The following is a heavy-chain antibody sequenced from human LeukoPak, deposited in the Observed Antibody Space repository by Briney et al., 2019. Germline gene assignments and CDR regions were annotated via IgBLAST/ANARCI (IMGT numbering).Heavy chain of an antibody. D-gene: IGHD6-19*01. V-gene: IGHV4-4*07. J-gene: IGHJ4*02. CDR1: GGSISNYY. CDR3: ARDSSGSGWYLIDQ. CDR2: FYTSGST. Sequence: SETLSLTRTVSGGSISNYYWSWIRQPAGKGLEWVGRFYTSGSTLYNPSLKSRVTISIDKSKNQFSLKLTSVTAADTAVYYCARDSSGSGWYLIDQWGQGTLVTVSS.